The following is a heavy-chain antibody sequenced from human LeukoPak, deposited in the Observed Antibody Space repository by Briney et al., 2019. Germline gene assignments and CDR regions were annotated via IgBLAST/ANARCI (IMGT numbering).Heavy chain of an antibody. D-gene: IGHD3-22*01. V-gene: IGHV3-7*01. Sequence: GGSLRLSCAASGFTFSSYWMSWVRQAPGKGLEWVANIKQDGSEKYYVDSVKGRFTISRDNAKNTLNLQMDSLRAEDTAVYYCARDLGQYYDTSDNWFDPWGQGTLVTVSS. J-gene: IGHJ5*02. CDR2: IKQDGSEK. CDR1: GFTFSSYW. CDR3: ARDLGQYYDTSDNWFDP.